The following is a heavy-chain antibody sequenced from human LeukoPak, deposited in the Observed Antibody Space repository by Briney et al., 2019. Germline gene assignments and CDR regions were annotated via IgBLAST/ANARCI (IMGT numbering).Heavy chain of an antibody. CDR3: AKDPRWDTNYYFDY. J-gene: IGHJ4*02. V-gene: IGHV3-33*06. D-gene: IGHD1-26*01. Sequence: PGRSLRLSCAASGFTFSSYGMHWVRQAPGKGLEGVAVIWYDGSNKYYADSVKGRFTISRDNSKNTLYLQMNSLRAEDTAVYYCAKDPRWDTNYYFDYWGQGTLVTVSS. CDR2: IWYDGSNK. CDR1: GFTFSSYG.